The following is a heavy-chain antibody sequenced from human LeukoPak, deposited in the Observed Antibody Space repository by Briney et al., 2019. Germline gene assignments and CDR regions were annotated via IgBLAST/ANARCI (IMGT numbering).Heavy chain of an antibody. V-gene: IGHV4-34*01. Sequence: PSETLSLTCAVYGGSFSGYYWSWIRQPPGKGLEWIGEINHSGSTNYNPSLKSRVTISVDTSKNQFSLKLSSVTAADTAVYYCARAYYDSSGYYNAFDIWGQGTMVTVSS. J-gene: IGHJ3*02. CDR2: INHSGST. CDR3: ARAYYDSSGYYNAFDI. CDR1: GGSFSGYY. D-gene: IGHD3-22*01.